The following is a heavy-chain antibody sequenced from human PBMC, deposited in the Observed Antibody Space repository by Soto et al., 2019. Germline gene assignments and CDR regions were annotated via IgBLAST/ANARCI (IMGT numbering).Heavy chain of an antibody. J-gene: IGHJ5*02. CDR3: AGDRITIFGVVIHNWFDP. D-gene: IGHD3-3*01. Sequence: GGSLRLSCAASGFTFSSYWMHWVRQAPGKGLVWVSRINSDGSSTSYADSVKGRFTISRDNAKDTLYLQMNSLRAEDTAVYYCAGDRITIFGVVIHNWFDPWGQGTLVTVSS. CDR2: INSDGSST. V-gene: IGHV3-74*01. CDR1: GFTFSSYW.